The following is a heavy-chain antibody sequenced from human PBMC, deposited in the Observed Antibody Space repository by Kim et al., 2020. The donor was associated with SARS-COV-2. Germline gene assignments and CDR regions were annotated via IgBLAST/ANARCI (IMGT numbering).Heavy chain of an antibody. CDR1: GGSISSSNW. V-gene: IGHV4-4*02. Sequence: SETLSLTCAVSGGSISSSNWWSWVRQPPGKGLEWIGEIYHSGSTNYNPSLKSRVTISVDKSKNQFSLKLSSVTAADTAVYYCAREVKGTTAVDHAFDIWGQGTMVTVSS. D-gene: IGHD6-13*01. CDR2: IYHSGST. J-gene: IGHJ3*02. CDR3: AREVKGTTAVDHAFDI.